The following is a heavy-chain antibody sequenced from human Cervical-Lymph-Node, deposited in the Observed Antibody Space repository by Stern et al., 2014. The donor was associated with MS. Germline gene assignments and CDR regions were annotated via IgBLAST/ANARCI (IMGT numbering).Heavy chain of an antibody. CDR3: ARQDGYNLDY. Sequence: EVQLVESGGDLVKPGGSLRLSCAASGFTFSYYDMNWVRQAPGKGLEWVSSITSGSAYLYYADSVKGRFTISRDNAKNSLYLQMNSLRAEDTAVYYCARQDGYNLDYWGRGTLVTVSS. D-gene: IGHD5-24*01. J-gene: IGHJ4*02. CDR2: ITSGSAYL. CDR1: GFTFSYYD. V-gene: IGHV3-21*01.